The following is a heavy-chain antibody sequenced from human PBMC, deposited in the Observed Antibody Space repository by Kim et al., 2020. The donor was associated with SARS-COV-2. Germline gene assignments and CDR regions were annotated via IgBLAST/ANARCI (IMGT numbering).Heavy chain of an antibody. CDR3: AKDPSVVQGIGAFDP. Sequence: GGSLRLSCAASGFTFSSYAMSWVRQAPGKGLEWVSAISGSGGSTYYADSVKGRFTISRDNSKNTLYLQMNSLRAEDTAVYYCAKDPSVVQGIGAFDPWGQGTLVTVSS. D-gene: IGHD2-2*01. J-gene: IGHJ5*02. CDR1: GFTFSSYA. CDR2: ISGSGGST. V-gene: IGHV3-23*01.